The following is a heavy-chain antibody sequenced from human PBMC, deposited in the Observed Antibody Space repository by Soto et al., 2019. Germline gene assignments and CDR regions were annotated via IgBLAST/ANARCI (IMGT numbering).Heavy chain of an antibody. J-gene: IGHJ4*02. CDR2: ISGSGTT. Sequence: GGSLRLSCVASGITFGSRAMSWVRQAPGKGLEWISSISGSGTTNYAESVKGRFTISRDNAHKSLFLEMKDLRVEDTAVYYCARGGIHWGQGTLVTVSS. V-gene: IGHV3-48*03. CDR1: GITFGSRA. D-gene: IGHD3-16*01. CDR3: ARGGIH.